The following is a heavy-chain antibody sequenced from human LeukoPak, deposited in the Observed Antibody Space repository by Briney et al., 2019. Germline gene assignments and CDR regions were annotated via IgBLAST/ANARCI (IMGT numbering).Heavy chain of an antibody. J-gene: IGHJ6*03. CDR1: GYTFTSYY. CDR3: ARGQGGDGYNGYYYYYYYMDV. D-gene: IGHD5-24*01. Sequence: ASVKVSCKASGYTFTSYYMHWVRQAPGQGLEWMGGIIPIFGTANYAQKFQGRVTVTADESTSTAYMELSSLRSEDTAVYYCARGQGGDGYNGYYYYYYYMDVWGKGTTVTISS. CDR2: IIPIFGTA. V-gene: IGHV1-69*13.